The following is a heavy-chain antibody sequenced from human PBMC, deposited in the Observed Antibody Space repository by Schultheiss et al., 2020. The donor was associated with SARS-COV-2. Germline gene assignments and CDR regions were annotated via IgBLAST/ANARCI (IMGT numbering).Heavy chain of an antibody. CDR3: ARGGYYDRSGYYSHDY. Sequence: GGSLRLSCAASGFTFSSYAMHWVRQAPGKGLEWVAVISYDGSNKYYADSVKGRFTISRDNSKNTLYLQMDSLRADDTAVYFCARGGYYDRSGYYSHDYWGQGTLVTVSS. J-gene: IGHJ4*02. D-gene: IGHD3-22*01. V-gene: IGHV3-30*01. CDR1: GFTFSSYA. CDR2: ISYDGSNK.